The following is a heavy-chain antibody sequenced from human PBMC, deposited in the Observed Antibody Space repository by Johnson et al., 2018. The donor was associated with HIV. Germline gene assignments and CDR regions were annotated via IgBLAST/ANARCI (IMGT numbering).Heavy chain of an antibody. CDR3: VRRGRYCSNGVCFDAFDI. CDR2: INWNGGTT. CDR1: GFTFDNYG. D-gene: IGHD2-8*01. Sequence: EQLVESGGTVVRPGGSLRLSCAASGFTFDNYGMSWVRQAPGKGLEWVSGINWNGGTTGYADSVTGRFTISRDNAKKSLYLQMNSLRAEDTALYYCVRRGRYCSNGVCFDAFDIWGQGTMVTVSS. J-gene: IGHJ3*02. V-gene: IGHV3-20*04.